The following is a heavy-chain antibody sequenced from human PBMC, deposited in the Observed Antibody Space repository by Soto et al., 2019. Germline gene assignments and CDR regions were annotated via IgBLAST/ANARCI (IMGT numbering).Heavy chain of an antibody. CDR3: VRGEGGWETY. Sequence: GGSLRLSCAASGFTFSSYAMSWVRQAPGQGLEWVSAISGSGGSTYYADSVKGRFTISRDNSKNTLYLQMNSLRAEDTAVYYCVRGEGGWETYWGQGTLVTVSS. V-gene: IGHV3-23*01. J-gene: IGHJ4*02. CDR2: ISGSGGST. D-gene: IGHD6-19*01. CDR1: GFTFSSYA.